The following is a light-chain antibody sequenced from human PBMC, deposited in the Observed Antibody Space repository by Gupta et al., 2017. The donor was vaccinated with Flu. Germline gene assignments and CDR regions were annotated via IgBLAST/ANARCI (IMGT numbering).Light chain of an antibody. CDR1: QGISRY. J-gene: IGKJ2*03. CDR3: QQLNIYPHS. CDR2: GAS. V-gene: IGKV1-9*01. Sequence: DLQLTRSPSFLPASVGDRVTITCRASQGISRYLAWYQQKPGKAPKLLIYGASTLKSGVPSRFSGSGSGTEFTLTISSLQLEDFATYYCQQLNIYPHSFGQGTKLEI.